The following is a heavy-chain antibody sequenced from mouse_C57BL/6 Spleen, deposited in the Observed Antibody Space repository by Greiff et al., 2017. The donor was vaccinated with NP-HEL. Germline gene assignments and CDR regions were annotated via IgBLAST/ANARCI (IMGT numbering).Heavy chain of an antibody. Sequence: QVQLKQSGPELVKPGASVKISCKASGYAFSSSWMNWVKQRPGKGLEWIGRIYPGDGDTNYNGKFKGKATLTADKSSSTAYMQLSSLTSEDSAVYFCARSIYYDDSYAMDYWGQGTSVTVSS. J-gene: IGHJ4*01. D-gene: IGHD2-13*01. CDR3: ARSIYYDDSYAMDY. CDR1: GYAFSSSW. CDR2: IYPGDGDT. V-gene: IGHV1-82*01.